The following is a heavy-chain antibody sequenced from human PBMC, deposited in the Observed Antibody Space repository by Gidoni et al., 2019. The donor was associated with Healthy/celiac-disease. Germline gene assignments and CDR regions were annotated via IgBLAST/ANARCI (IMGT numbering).Heavy chain of an antibody. CDR3: AIEYFEGYYDFWSGYWH. Sequence: HPGKGLEWIGYIYYSGSTYYNPSLKSRVTISVDTSKNQFSLKLSSVTAADTAVYYCAIEYFEGYYDFWSGYWHWGQGTLVTVSS. CDR2: IYYSGST. J-gene: IGHJ4*02. V-gene: IGHV4-31*02. D-gene: IGHD3-3*01.